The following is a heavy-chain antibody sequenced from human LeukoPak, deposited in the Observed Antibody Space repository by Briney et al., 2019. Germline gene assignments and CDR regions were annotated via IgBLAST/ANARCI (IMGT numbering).Heavy chain of an antibody. CDR1: GGSISSGGYY. CDR2: IYYSGST. CDR3: ARGVVVHFDY. J-gene: IGHJ4*02. V-gene: IGHV4-31*03. D-gene: IGHD3-22*01. Sequence: SETLSLTCTISGGSISSGGYYWSWIRQHPGKGLEWIGYIYYSGSTYYNPSLKSRVTISVDTSKNQFSLKLSSVTAADTAVYYCARGVVVHFDYWGQGTLVTVSS.